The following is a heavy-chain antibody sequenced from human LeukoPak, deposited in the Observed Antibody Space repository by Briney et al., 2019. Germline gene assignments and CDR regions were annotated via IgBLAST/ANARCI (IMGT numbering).Heavy chain of an antibody. J-gene: IGHJ4*02. D-gene: IGHD3-16*02. CDR1: GFTLSGHD. V-gene: IGHV3-23*01. CDR2: ISSSGDRT. CDR3: ARVWGGSYPLDY. Sequence: PGGSLRLSCAASGFTLSGHDLSWVRQAPGKGLEWVSGISSSGDRTYYADSVKGRFTISRDNSKNTLYVQMNSLRDEDTAVYFCARVWGGSYPLDYWGQGTLVTVSS.